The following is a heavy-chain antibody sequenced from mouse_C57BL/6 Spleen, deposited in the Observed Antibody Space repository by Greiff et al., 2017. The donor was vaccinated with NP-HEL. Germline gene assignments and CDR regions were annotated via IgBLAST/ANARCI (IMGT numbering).Heavy chain of an antibody. CDR1: GYTFTSYG. V-gene: IGHV1-81*01. Sequence: VQLQQSGAELARPGASVKLSCKASGYTFTSYGISWVKQRTGQGLEWIGEIYPRSGNTYYNEKFKGKATLTADKSSSTAYMELRSLTSEDSAVYFCARGAGVVAIYFDYWGQGTTLTVSS. J-gene: IGHJ2*01. D-gene: IGHD1-1*01. CDR3: ARGAGVVAIYFDY. CDR2: IYPRSGNT.